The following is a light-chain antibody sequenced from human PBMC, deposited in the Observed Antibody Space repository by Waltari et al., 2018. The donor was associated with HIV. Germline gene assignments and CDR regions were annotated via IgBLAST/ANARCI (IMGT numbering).Light chain of an antibody. V-gene: IGKV1-5*03. CDR3: QQYNSYSLWT. CDR1: QRSSSW. CDR2: MAS. Sequence: DIQMTQSPSSLSASVGDRVTITCRATQRSSSWLAWFQQKPGKAPKLLIYMASSLESGVPSRFSGSGSGTEFTLTISSLQPDDFATYYCQQYNSYSLWTFGQGTKVEIK. J-gene: IGKJ1*01.